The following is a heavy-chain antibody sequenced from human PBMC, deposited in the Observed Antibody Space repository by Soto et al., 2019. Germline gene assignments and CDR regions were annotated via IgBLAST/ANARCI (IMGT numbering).Heavy chain of an antibody. CDR3: ARDNEPRDRAFDI. D-gene: IGHD1-1*01. CDR2: INPNSGGT. Sequence: GASVKVSCKASGYTFTVYYMHWVRQAPGQGLEWMGWINPNSGGTNYAQKFQGWVTMTRDTSISTAYMELSRLRSDDTAVYYCARDNEPRDRAFDIWGQGTMVTVSS. J-gene: IGHJ3*02. CDR1: GYTFTVYY. V-gene: IGHV1-2*04.